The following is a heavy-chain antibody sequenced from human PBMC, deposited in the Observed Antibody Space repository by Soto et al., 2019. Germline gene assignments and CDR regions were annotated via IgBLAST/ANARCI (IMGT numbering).Heavy chain of an antibody. CDR3: ARSPNYYYYMDV. CDR1: GYTFNTYG. V-gene: IGHV1-18*01. Sequence: QVQLVQSGAEVKKPGASVKVSCKASGYTFNTYGISWVRQAPGQGLEWMGWISVYNGNTKYAQKLQGRVTMTADTSTSTAYMELRSLRSDDTAVYYCARSPNYYYYMDVWGKGTTVTVSS. J-gene: IGHJ6*03. CDR2: ISVYNGNT.